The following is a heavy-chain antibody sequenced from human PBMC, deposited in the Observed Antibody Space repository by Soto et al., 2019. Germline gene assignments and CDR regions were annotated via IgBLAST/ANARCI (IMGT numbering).Heavy chain of an antibody. D-gene: IGHD1-1*01. CDR3: AKERGRNRNFAMDV. CDR1: GLTFSDYG. CDR2: ISYDGSFV. V-gene: IGHV3-30*18. J-gene: IGHJ6*02. Sequence: GGSLRLSCVVSGLTFSDYGFQWVRQAPGKGLDWVAAISYDGSFVYYADSVRGRFTICRDNSRNTLDLQMNTLRHADTAVYYCAKERGRNRNFAMDVWGQGTSVTVSS.